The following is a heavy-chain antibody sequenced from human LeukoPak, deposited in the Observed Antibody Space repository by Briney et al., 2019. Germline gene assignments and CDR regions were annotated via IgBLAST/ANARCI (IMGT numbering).Heavy chain of an antibody. CDR2: IIPILGIA. V-gene: IGHV1-69*04. D-gene: IGHD2-8*01. CDR1: GYTFTSYY. Sequence: GASVKVSCKASGYTFTSYYMHWVRQAPGQGLGWMGRIIPILGIANYAQKFQGRVTITADKSTSTAYMELSSLRSEDTAVYYCARGRVMERGGPMLWAFDIWGQGTMVTVSS. CDR3: ARGRVMERGGPMLWAFDI. J-gene: IGHJ3*02.